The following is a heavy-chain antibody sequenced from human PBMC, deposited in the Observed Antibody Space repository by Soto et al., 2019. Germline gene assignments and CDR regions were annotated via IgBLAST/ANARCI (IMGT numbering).Heavy chain of an antibody. J-gene: IGHJ4*02. D-gene: IGHD3-9*01. Sequence: PGGSLRLSCAASGFNFNSYGMSWVRQAPGKGLEWVSGISDSGGRTYYADSVKGRFTISRDSSKNTLYLQMNSLRAEDTAVYYCAKKLRYYDVLTGWDYWGQGTLVTVSS. V-gene: IGHV3-23*01. CDR3: AKKLRYYDVLTGWDY. CDR1: GFNFNSYG. CDR2: ISDSGGRT.